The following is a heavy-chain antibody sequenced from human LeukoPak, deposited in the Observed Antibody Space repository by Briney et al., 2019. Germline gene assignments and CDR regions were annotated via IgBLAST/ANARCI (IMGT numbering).Heavy chain of an antibody. V-gene: IGHV3-30*02. J-gene: IGHJ3*02. CDR3: ARDQRARIPYLDI. Sequence: GGSLRLSCAASGFTFSSYGMHWVRQAPGKGLEWVAFIRYDGSNKYYADSVKGRFTISRDNSKNTLYLQMNSLRAEDTAVYYCARDQRARIPYLDIWGQGTMVTVSS. CDR1: GFTFSSYG. CDR2: IRYDGSNK.